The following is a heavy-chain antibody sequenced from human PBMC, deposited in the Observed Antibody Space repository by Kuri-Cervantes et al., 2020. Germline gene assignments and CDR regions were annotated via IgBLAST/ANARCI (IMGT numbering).Heavy chain of an antibody. D-gene: IGHD5-12*01. Sequence: ASVKVSCKASGYTFTSYAMHWVRQAPGKRLEWMGWINAGNGNTKYSQKFQGRVTITRDTSASTAYMELSSLRSEDTAVYYCARDSVPYSGYDYGCAFDIWGQGTMVTVSS. CDR2: INAGNGNT. V-gene: IGHV1-3*01. J-gene: IGHJ3*02. CDR1: GYTFTSYA. CDR3: ARDSVPYSGYDYGCAFDI.